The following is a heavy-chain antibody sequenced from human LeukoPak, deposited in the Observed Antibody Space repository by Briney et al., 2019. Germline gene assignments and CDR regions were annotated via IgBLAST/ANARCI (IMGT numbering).Heavy chain of an antibody. J-gene: IGHJ4*02. V-gene: IGHV1-2*06. CDR2: INPNSGGT. CDR3: ARDLGSTRGY. D-gene: IGHD2-2*01. Sequence: ASMNVSCKASGYTFTDYYMHWVRQAPGQGLEWMGRINPNSGGTNYAQKFQGRVTMTRDTSISTAYMELSRLRSDDTAVYFCARDLGSTRGYWGQGTLVTVSS. CDR1: GYTFTDYY.